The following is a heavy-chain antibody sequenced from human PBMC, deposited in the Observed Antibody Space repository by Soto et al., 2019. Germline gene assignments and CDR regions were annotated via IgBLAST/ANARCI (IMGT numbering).Heavy chain of an antibody. CDR2: IWYDGSNK. Sequence: GGSLRLACAASGFTFSSYGMHWVRQAPGKGLEWVAVIWYDGSNKYYADSVKGRFTISRDNSKNTLYLQMNSLRAEDTAVYYCARDDVYYDSSGYVDYWGQGTLVTVS. CDR3: ARDDVYYDSSGYVDY. CDR1: GFTFSSYG. D-gene: IGHD3-22*01. J-gene: IGHJ4*02. V-gene: IGHV3-33*01.